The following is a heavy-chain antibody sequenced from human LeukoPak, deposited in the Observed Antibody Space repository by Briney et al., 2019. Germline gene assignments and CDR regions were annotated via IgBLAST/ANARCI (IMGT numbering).Heavy chain of an antibody. J-gene: IGHJ1*01. CDR3: AREVRTSPSGG. V-gene: IGHV3-74*03. Sequence: GGSLWVSWAAVGFNISSYWFYWVRQAPGKGLVWVSRIKTDGSSTTYANSVKGRFTVSRDNPKNTLYLQMNSLRAEDTAVYFCAREVRTSPSGGWG. CDR2: IKTDGSST. CDR1: GFNISSYW. D-gene: IGHD2-8*01.